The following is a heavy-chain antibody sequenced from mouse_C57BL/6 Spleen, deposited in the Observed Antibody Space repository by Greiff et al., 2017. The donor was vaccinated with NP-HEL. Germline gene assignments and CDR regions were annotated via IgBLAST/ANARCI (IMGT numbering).Heavy chain of an antibody. J-gene: IGHJ4*01. D-gene: IGHD1-1*01. V-gene: IGHV1-42*01. Sequence: EVQLQQSGPELVKPGASVKISCKASGYSFTGYYMNWVKQSPEKSLEWIGEINPSTGGTTYNQKFKAKATLTVDKSSSTAYMQLKSLTSEDSAVYYCARDYYGSSSMDYWGQGTSVTVSS. CDR1: GYSFTGYY. CDR3: ARDYYGSSSMDY. CDR2: INPSTGGT.